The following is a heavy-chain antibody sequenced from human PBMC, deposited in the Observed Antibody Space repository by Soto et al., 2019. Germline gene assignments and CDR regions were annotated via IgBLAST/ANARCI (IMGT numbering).Heavy chain of an antibody. CDR2: ISYDGSNK. J-gene: IGHJ4*02. V-gene: IGHV3-30-3*01. Sequence: PGGSLRLSCAASGFTFSSYAMHWVRQAPGKGLEWVAVISYDGSNKYYADSVKGRFTISRDNSKNTLYLQMNSLRAEDTAVHYCARGDPIYYYGSGSYYSLDYWGQGTLVTVSS. CDR1: GFTFSSYA. D-gene: IGHD3-10*01. CDR3: ARGDPIYYYGSGSYYSLDY.